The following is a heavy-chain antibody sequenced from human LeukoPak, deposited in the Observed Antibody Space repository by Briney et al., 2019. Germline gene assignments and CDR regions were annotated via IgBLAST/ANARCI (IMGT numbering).Heavy chain of an antibody. Sequence: PSETLSLTCTVSGGSIIGYWWSWIRQPPGKGLEWIGNIRYNGNTYSNPSLKSRVTISVDTSKNQFSMKLSSETAADTAMYYCARYAALSGPNWLDPWGRGTLVTVSS. J-gene: IGHJ5*02. CDR1: GGSIIGYW. D-gene: IGHD6-19*01. V-gene: IGHV4-59*01. CDR2: IRYNGNT. CDR3: ARYAALSGPNWLDP.